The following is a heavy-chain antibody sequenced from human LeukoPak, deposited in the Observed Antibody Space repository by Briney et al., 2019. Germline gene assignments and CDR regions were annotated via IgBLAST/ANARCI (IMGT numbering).Heavy chain of an antibody. CDR2: VYYTGST. CDR1: GGSVSNYY. J-gene: IGHJ4*02. D-gene: IGHD3-10*01. V-gene: IGHV4-59*08. CDR3: ARQENGSGSYLSFFHS. Sequence: PSETLSLTCSVSGGSVSNYYWSWIRQPPGKGLEWIGYVYYTGSTNYNPSLKSRVTMFEDKSKNQFSLRLNSVTAADTAVYYCARQENGSGSYLSFFHSWGQGTLVTVSS.